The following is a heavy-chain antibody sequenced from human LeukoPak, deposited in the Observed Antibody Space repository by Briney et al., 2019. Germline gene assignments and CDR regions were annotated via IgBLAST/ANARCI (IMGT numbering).Heavy chain of an antibody. D-gene: IGHD1-26*01. CDR1: GGSISSGDDY. CDR2: IYYSGST. Sequence: SQTLSLTCTVSGGSISSGDDYWSWIRQPPGKGLECIGYIYYSGSTYYNPSLKSRVTISVDTSKNQFPLKLSSVTAADTAVYYCAREIDSGSYSGGFDYWGQGTLVTVSS. J-gene: IGHJ4*02. V-gene: IGHV4-30-4*08. CDR3: AREIDSGSYSGGFDY.